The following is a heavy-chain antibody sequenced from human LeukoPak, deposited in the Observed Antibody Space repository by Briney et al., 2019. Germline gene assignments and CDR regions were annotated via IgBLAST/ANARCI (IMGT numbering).Heavy chain of an antibody. V-gene: IGHV1-18*01. CDR2: ISAYNGNT. Sequence: ASVTVSCKASGYTFTSYDISWVRQAPGQGLEWMGWISAYNGNTNYAQKLQGRVTMTTDTSTSTAYMELRSLRSDDTAVYYCARDSSSWTNYYYYGMDVWGQGTTVTVSS. CDR1: GYTFTSYD. D-gene: IGHD6-13*01. J-gene: IGHJ6*02. CDR3: ARDSSSWTNYYYYGMDV.